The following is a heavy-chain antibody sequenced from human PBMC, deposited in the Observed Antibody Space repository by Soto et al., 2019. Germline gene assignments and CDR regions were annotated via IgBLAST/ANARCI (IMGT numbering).Heavy chain of an antibody. CDR3: ARGVLSVLPHYYYGLDV. V-gene: IGHV1-18*01. CDR1: AYPFTSYG. CDR2: ISVYNGNT. D-gene: IGHD2-15*01. J-gene: IGHJ6*02. Sequence: QVQLVQSGVEVKNPGASVRVSCKASAYPFTSYGISWVRQAPGQGLEWMGWISVYNGNTNYAREFQGRVTLTTDTTTSTAYMELRSLRSDDTAVYYWARGVLSVLPHYYYGLDVWGQGTTVIVSS.